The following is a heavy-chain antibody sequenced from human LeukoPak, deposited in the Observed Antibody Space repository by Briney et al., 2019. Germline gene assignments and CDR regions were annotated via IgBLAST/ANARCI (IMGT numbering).Heavy chain of an antibody. CDR1: GFTFSSYS. J-gene: IGHJ5*02. D-gene: IGHD2-15*01. CDR2: ISSSSSYI. Sequence: GGSLRLSCAASGFTFSSYSMNWVRQAPGKGLEWVSSISSSSSYIYYADSVKGRFTISRDNAKNSLYLQMNSLRAEDTAVYYCARSIVVVVAATRISWFDPWGQGTLVTVSS. V-gene: IGHV3-21*01. CDR3: ARSIVVVVAATRISWFDP.